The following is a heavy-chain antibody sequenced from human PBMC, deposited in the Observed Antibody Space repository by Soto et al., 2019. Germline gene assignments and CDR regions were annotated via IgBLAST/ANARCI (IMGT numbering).Heavy chain of an antibody. CDR3: TSQEYCSSTSCYKVDS. D-gene: IGHD2-2*02. V-gene: IGHV5-51*01. J-gene: IGHJ4*02. CDR2: IYLGDSNT. CDR1: GNSFTSYW. Sequence: GESLKISCTGSGNSFTSYWIGWVRQMPGKGLEWMGIIYLGDSNTRYSPTFQGRITISADRSISTAYLQWSSLKDSDTAMYYCTSQEYCSSTSCYKVDSWGQGTLVTVSS.